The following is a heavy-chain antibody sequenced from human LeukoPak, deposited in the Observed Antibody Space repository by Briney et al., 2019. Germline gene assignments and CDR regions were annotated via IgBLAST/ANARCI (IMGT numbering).Heavy chain of an antibody. V-gene: IGHV4-34*01. CDR3: ARGALLWFGEGGWFDP. Sequence: SETLSLTCAVYGGSFSGYYWSWIRQPPGKGLEWIGEINHSGSTNYNLSLKSRVTISVDTSKNQFSLKLSSVTAADTAVYYCARGALLWFGEGGWFDPWGQGTLVTVSS. D-gene: IGHD3-10*01. CDR2: INHSGST. CDR1: GGSFSGYY. J-gene: IGHJ5*02.